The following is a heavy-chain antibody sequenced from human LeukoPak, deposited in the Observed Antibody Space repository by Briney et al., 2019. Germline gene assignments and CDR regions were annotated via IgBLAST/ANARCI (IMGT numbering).Heavy chain of an antibody. V-gene: IGHV1-18*01. J-gene: IGHJ4*02. CDR1: GYTFTSYG. Sequence: ASVKVSCKASGYTFTSYGISWVRQAPGQGLEWMGWISAYNGNTNYAQKLQGRVTMTTDTSTSTAYMELRSLRSDDTAVYYCARVYNWSLKGPRGGIDYWGQGTLVTVSS. CDR2: ISAYNGNT. D-gene: IGHD1-20*01. CDR3: ARVYNWSLKGPRGGIDY.